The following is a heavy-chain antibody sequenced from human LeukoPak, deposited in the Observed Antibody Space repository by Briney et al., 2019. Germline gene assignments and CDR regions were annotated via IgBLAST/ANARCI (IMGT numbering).Heavy chain of an antibody. CDR2: IYPGDSDT. D-gene: IGHD6-13*01. CDR1: GYSLTSYW. J-gene: IGHJ3*02. V-gene: IGHV5-51*01. CDR3: ARRWVSDAFDI. Sequence: GESLEISGKGSGYSLTSYWLGWVRQVPGKGLEWMGIIYPGDSDTRYSPSFQGQVTISADKNISTAYLQWSSLKASDTAMYYCARRWVSDAFDIWGQGTMVTVSS.